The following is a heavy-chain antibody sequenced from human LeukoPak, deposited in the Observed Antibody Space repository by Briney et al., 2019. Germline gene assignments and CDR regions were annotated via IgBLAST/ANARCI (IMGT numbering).Heavy chain of an antibody. V-gene: IGHV3-9*01. Sequence: PGRSLRLSCAVSGFTFDDYAMHWVRHAPGKGLEWVSGISWNSGSIGYADSVKGRFTISRDNAKNSLYLQMSSLRAEDTALYYCAKDIGYCSGGSCYYYYGMDVWGQGTTVTVSS. J-gene: IGHJ6*02. CDR3: AKDIGYCSGGSCYYYYGMDV. CDR2: ISWNSGSI. D-gene: IGHD2-15*01. CDR1: GFTFDDYA.